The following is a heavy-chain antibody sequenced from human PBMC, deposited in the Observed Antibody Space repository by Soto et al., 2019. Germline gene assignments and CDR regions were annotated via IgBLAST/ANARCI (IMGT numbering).Heavy chain of an antibody. D-gene: IGHD1-7*01. CDR3: AEDRITETAVFSA. CDR2: IIPIFNTA. Sequence: QVQLVQSGAEVKKPGSSVRVSCKASGGTFSSYAINWVRQAPGQGLEWVGGIIPIFNTANYGPKFQGRVTITVDEPTSTAYMDLSTLRSEDTAVYHCAEDRITETAVFSAWGQGTLVTVSS. V-gene: IGHV1-69*01. J-gene: IGHJ5*02. CDR1: GGTFSSYA.